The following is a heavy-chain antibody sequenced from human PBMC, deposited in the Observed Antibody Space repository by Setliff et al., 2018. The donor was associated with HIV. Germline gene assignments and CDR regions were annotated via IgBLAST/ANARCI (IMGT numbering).Heavy chain of an antibody. J-gene: IGHJ4*02. D-gene: IGHD6-19*01. V-gene: IGHV1-18*01. CDR2: ISSYNGNT. CDR1: GYTFSDYG. Sequence: GASVKVSCKASGYTFSDYGVSWVRQAPGQGLEWMGWISSYNGNTHFAQKYQDRISMTTDTSANIAYMELRSLQSDDTAVYYCARFIAVAGRFDYWGQGTLVTVSS. CDR3: ARFIAVAGRFDY.